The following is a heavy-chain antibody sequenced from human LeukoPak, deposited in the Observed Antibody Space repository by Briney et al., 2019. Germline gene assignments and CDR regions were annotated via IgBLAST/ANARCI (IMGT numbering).Heavy chain of an antibody. CDR2: IYSGGST. CDR3: ARGYYDSRYYFDY. J-gene: IGHJ4*02. CDR1: GFTVSSNY. V-gene: IGHV3-53*01. D-gene: IGHD3-22*01. Sequence: PGGSLRLSCAASGFTVSSNYMSWVRQAPGKGLEWVSVIYSGGSTYYADSVKGRFTISRDNSKNTLYLQMNSLRAEDTAVYYCARGYYDSRYYFDYWGQGTLVTVSS.